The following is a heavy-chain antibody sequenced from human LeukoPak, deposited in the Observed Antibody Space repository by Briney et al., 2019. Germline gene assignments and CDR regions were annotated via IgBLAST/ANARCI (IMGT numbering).Heavy chain of an antibody. CDR1: GGSISSTSYY. Sequence: PSETLSLTCTVSGGSISSTSYYWGWIRQPPGRGLEGVASIYYSGTTYYNPSLKSRVTISVDTSKNQFSLKLSSVSAADTAVYYCARQISSGTQPCDWFDPWGQGTLVTVSS. V-gene: IGHV4-39*01. CDR3: ARQISSGTQPCDWFDP. D-gene: IGHD6-19*01. CDR2: IYYSGTT. J-gene: IGHJ5*02.